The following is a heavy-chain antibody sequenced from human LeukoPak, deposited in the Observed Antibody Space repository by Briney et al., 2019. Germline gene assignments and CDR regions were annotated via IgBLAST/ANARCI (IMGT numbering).Heavy chain of an antibody. CDR1: GFTVSSNY. J-gene: IGHJ4*02. CDR3: VRDGDSSSWNFDY. V-gene: IGHV3-30*02. D-gene: IGHD3-22*01. CDR2: ILYDGSNE. Sequence: GGSLRLSCAASGFTVSSNYMSWVRQAPGKGLGWVAFILYDGSNEFYADSVKGRFTISRDNSENTLYLQMNNLGLEDTATYYCVRDGDSSSWNFDYWGQGTLVTVSS.